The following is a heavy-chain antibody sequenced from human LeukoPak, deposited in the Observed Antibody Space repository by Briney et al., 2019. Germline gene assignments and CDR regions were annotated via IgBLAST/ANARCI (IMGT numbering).Heavy chain of an antibody. Sequence: GRSLRLSCAASGFTFSSYSMNWVRQAPGKGLEWVSSISSSSSYIYYADSVKGRFTISRDNAKNSLYLQMNSLRAEDTAVYYCARGAQVGATEDYWGQGTLVTVSS. D-gene: IGHD1-26*01. CDR1: GFTFSSYS. J-gene: IGHJ4*02. CDR3: ARGAQVGATEDY. CDR2: ISSSSSYI. V-gene: IGHV3-21*01.